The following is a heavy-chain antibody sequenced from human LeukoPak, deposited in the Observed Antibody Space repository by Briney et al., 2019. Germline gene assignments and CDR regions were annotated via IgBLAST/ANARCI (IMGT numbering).Heavy chain of an antibody. D-gene: IGHD6-19*01. J-gene: IGHJ6*03. CDR1: GGSFSGYY. CDR2: IYHSGST. CDR3: GREEYSSGWYPSYYYYYMDV. Sequence: SETLSLTCAVYGGSFSGYYWSWIRQPPGKGLEWIGSIYHSGSTYYNPSLKSRVTISVDTSKNQFSLKLSSVTAADTAVYYCGREEYSSGWYPSYYYYYMDVWGKGTTVTVSS. V-gene: IGHV4-34*01.